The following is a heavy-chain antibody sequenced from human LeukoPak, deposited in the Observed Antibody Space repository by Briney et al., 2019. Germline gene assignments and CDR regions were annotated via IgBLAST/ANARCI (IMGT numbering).Heavy chain of an antibody. CDR3: ARDTSSGSYYYMDV. CDR1: GFTFSSYW. D-gene: IGHD1-26*01. CDR2: IKQDGSEK. Sequence: GGSLRLSCAASGFTFSSYWMSWVRQAPGKGLEWVANIKQDGSEKYYADSVKGRFTISRDNSKNTLYLQMNSLRAEDTAVYYCARDTSSGSYYYMDVWGKGTTVTVSS. J-gene: IGHJ6*03. V-gene: IGHV3-7*01.